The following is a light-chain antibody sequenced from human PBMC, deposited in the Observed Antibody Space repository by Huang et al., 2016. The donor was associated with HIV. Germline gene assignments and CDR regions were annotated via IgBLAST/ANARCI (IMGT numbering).Light chain of an antibody. J-gene: IGKJ5*01. CDR3: QQYHSSPVT. Sequence: IVLTQSPGTLSVSPGERATLSCRASQSIIISYLVWYQQKPGQAPRLLIYCASSRATGIPDRFSGSGSGRDFTLTISRLEPEDFAVYFCQQYHSSPVTFGQGTRLEIK. V-gene: IGKV3-20*01. CDR1: QSIIISY. CDR2: CAS.